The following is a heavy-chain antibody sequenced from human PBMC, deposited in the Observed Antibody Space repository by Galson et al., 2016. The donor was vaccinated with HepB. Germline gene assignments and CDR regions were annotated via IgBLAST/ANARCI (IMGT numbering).Heavy chain of an antibody. CDR2: ISHRATT. D-gene: IGHD2-15*01. CDR3: AREIRGYDGPEGLFDY. Sequence: ETLSLTCGVNGVSLTDMYWSWLRPSPGKGLVWTGEISHRATTKYNPSFKSRVTLSVDTSTNHIPLRLSSVTAADTAVSFCAREIRGYDGPEGLFDYWGQGTLVTVSS. V-gene: IGHV4-34*01. J-gene: IGHJ4*02. CDR1: GVSLTDMY.